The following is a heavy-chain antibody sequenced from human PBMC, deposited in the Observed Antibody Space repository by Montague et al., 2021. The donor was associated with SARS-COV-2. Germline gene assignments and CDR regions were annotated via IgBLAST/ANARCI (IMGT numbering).Heavy chain of an antibody. J-gene: IGHJ5*02. Sequence: SLRLSCAAPGFTFSSYSMNWVRQAPGKGLEWVSSISSSSSYIYYADSVKGRFTISRDNAKNSLYLQMNSLRAEDTAVYYCARDRVVPAAIVGNWFDPWGQGTLVTVSS. CDR2: ISSSSSYI. CDR1: GFTFSSYS. D-gene: IGHD2-2*02. V-gene: IGHV3-21*01. CDR3: ARDRVVPAAIVGNWFDP.